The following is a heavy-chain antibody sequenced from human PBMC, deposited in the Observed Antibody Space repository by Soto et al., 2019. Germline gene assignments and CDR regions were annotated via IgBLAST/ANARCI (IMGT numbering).Heavy chain of an antibody. Sequence: SETLSLTCTVSGGSISSSSYYWGWIRQPPGKGLEWIGSIYYSGSTYYNPSLKSRVTISVDTSKNQFSLKLSSVTAADTAVYYCASAVQKLLWFGERSECWFDPWGQGTLVTVSS. CDR1: GGSISSSSYY. CDR2: IYYSGST. D-gene: IGHD3-10*01. J-gene: IGHJ5*02. CDR3: ASAVQKLLWFGERSECWFDP. V-gene: IGHV4-39*01.